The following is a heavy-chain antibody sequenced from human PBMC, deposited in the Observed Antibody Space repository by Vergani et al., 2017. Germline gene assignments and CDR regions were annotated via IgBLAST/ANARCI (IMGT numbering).Heavy chain of an antibody. CDR2: ISKDGTHD. V-gene: IGHV3-30*03. J-gene: IGHJ4*02. D-gene: IGHD3-22*01. CDR3: AGDWTAIFVSSGDYSHVLYY. Sequence: QVSLVESGGGVVQPGRSLTLTCSASGFGFKNFAMHWVRQAPGKGLEWVATISKDGTHDYYEPSVRGRFAVSRDNFKNTMYLQQDRLTTDDTAVYFCAGDWTAIFVSSGDYSHVLYYWGRGILVTVSS. CDR1: GFGFKNFA.